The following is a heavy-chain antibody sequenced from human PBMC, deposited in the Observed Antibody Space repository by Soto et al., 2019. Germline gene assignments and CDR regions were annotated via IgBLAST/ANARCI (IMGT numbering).Heavy chain of an antibody. D-gene: IGHD4-17*01. CDR1: GFTFSSYS. V-gene: IGHV3-48*01. CDR2: NSNRSSTI. Sequence: SCAASGFTFSSYSMNWVRQAPGKGLEWVSYNSNRSSTIYYADSVKGRFTISRDNAKNSLYLQMNSLRAEDTAVYYCARGSDYGDGEGGYFDYWGQGTLVTVSS. CDR3: ARGSDYGDGEGGYFDY. J-gene: IGHJ4*02.